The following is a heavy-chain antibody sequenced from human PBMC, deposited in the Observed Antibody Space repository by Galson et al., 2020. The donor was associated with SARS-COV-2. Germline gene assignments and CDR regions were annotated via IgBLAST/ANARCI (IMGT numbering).Heavy chain of an antibody. D-gene: IGHD2-21*01. V-gene: IGHV3-23*01. CDR1: GFTFNSYA. Sequence: GESPKISCAASGFTFNSYAMGWVRQAPGKGLEWVSSISGYSENTYYADSVKGWFTISRDNSKNTLSLQMHSLRAEDTAIYYCSNSWSYCGGDCYTYHFDYWGQGTLVTVSS. J-gene: IGHJ4*02. CDR2: ISGYSENT. CDR3: SNSWSYCGGDCYTYHFDY.